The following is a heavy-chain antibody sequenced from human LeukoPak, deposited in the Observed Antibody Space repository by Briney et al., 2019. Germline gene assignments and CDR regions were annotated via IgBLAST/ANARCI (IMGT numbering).Heavy chain of an antibody. J-gene: IGHJ6*03. Sequence: LPGGSLRLSCEASGFSFSSYWMIWVRQAPGKGLEWVGNIQQDGSGKEYVDAVKGRFTISRENAKNSLYLQMDSLRAEDTAVYYCAKDGLTNNYYYYMDVWGKGTTATVSS. CDR3: AKDGLTNNYYYYMDV. D-gene: IGHD6-19*01. CDR2: IQQDGSGK. V-gene: IGHV3-7*03. CDR1: GFSFSSYW.